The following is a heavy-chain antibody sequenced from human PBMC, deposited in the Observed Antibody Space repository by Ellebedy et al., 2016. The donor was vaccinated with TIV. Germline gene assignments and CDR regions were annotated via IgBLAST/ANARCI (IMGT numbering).Heavy chain of an antibody. V-gene: IGHV3-11*06. CDR3: ARVNDAIAAGETRGFYYGMDV. CDR1: GFTFSDYY. Sequence: GESLKISCAVSGFTFSDYYMSWVRQAPGKRLEWISYISGSTLYTDYADSVKGRFTISRDNAGRSLYLQMSSLRAGDTAVYYCARVNDAIAAGETRGFYYGMDVWGQGTTVTVSS. D-gene: IGHD6-13*01. CDR2: ISGSTLYT. J-gene: IGHJ6*02.